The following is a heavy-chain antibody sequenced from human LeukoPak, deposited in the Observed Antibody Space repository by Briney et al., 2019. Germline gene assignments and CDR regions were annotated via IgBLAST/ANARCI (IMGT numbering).Heavy chain of an antibody. Sequence: PGGSLRLSCAASGVTLRNYAMTWIRQAPGKGLQWVSVISGDGESTYYADSVRGRFTNSRDNSKNTMYLQMNNLRAEDTAIYYCAKDRDCSSTGCFVFANWGQGTLDRVSS. CDR1: GVTLRNYA. D-gene: IGHD2-2*01. V-gene: IGHV3-23*01. J-gene: IGHJ4*02. CDR2: ISGDGEST. CDR3: AKDRDCSSTGCFVFAN.